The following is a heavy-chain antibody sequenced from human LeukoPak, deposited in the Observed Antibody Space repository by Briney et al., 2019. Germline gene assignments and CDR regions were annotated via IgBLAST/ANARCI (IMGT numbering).Heavy chain of an antibody. J-gene: IGHJ1*01. V-gene: IGHV3-21*04. CDR1: GFTFSSYS. CDR3: VRDFSTVTTAYLHH. CDR2: ISSSSRHI. Sequence: PGGSLRLSCAGSGFTFSSYSMNWVRQAPGKGLEWVSSISSSSRHIYYADSVKGRFTIFRDDAKNSLFLQMDSLRVEDTAMYYCVRDFSTVTTAYLHHWGQGTLLTVSS. D-gene: IGHD4-17*01.